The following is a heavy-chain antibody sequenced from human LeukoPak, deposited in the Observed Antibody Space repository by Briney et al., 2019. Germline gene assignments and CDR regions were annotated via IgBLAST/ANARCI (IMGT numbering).Heavy chain of an antibody. D-gene: IGHD5-18*01. CDR1: GFTFSSYG. J-gene: IGHJ4*02. Sequence: PGRSLRLSCAASGFTFSSYGMHWVRQAPGKGLEWVAVIWYDGSNKYYADSGKGRFTISRDNSKNTLYLQMNSLRAEDTAVYYCVKGGRGYSYGPPMGYWGQGTLVTVSS. CDR2: IWYDGSNK. CDR3: VKGGRGYSYGPPMGY. V-gene: IGHV3-33*06.